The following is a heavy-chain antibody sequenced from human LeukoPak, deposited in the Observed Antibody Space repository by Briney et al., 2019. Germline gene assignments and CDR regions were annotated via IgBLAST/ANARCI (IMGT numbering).Heavy chain of an antibody. CDR3: ARFDYDGAFDI. Sequence: SETLSLTCTVSGGSVSSGSYYWSWIRQPPGKGLEWIGYIYYSGSTNYNPSLKGRVTISVDTSKNQFSLKLSSVTAADTAVYYCARFDYDGAFDIWGQGTMVTVSS. CDR2: IYYSGST. D-gene: IGHD4-23*01. V-gene: IGHV4-61*01. J-gene: IGHJ3*02. CDR1: GGSVSSGSYY.